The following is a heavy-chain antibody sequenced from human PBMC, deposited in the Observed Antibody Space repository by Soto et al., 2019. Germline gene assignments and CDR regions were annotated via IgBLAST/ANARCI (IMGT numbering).Heavy chain of an antibody. J-gene: IGHJ5*02. V-gene: IGHV4-34*01. Sequence: SETLSLTCAVYGGSFSGYYWSWIRQPPGKGLEWIGEINHSGSTNYNPSLKSRVTISVDTSKNQFSLKLSSVTAADTAVYYCARGTSSITIFGVVIIPWFDPWGQGTLVTVSS. D-gene: IGHD3-3*01. CDR1: GGSFSGYY. CDR2: INHSGST. CDR3: ARGTSSITIFGVVIIPWFDP.